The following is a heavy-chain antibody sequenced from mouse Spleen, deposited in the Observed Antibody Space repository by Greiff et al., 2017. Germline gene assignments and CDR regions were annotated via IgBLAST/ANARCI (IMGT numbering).Heavy chain of an antibody. Sequence: DVKLQESGAELVKPGASVKLSCTASGFTIKDYYMHWVKQRPEQGLEWIGSIDPEAGDTEYDPKFQGKATMTADTSSNSAYLQHSSLTAEDSAVYVCARCDYSNCSMDYWGQGTSVTVSS. CDR2: IDPEAGDT. CDR1: GFTIKDYY. V-gene: IGHV14-1*01. CDR3: ARCDYSNCSMDY. D-gene: IGHD2-5*01. J-gene: IGHJ4*01.